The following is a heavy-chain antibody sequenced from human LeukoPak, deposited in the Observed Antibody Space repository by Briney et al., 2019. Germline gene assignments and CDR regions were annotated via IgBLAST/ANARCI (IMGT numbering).Heavy chain of an antibody. CDR2: INPSGGST. J-gene: IGHJ6*03. CDR1: GYTFTSYY. V-gene: IGHV1-46*01. Sequence: ASVKVSCKASGYTFTSYYMHWVRQAPGQGLEWMGIINPSGGSTSYAQKFQGRVTTTRDTSTSTVYMELSSLRSEDTAVYYCARGLRAYSSSSEWYYYYYYMDVWGKGTTVTVSS. CDR3: ARGLRAYSSSSEWYYYYYYMDV. D-gene: IGHD6-6*01.